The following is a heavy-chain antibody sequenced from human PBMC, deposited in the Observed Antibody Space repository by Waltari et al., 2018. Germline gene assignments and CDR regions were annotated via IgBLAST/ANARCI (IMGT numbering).Heavy chain of an antibody. CDR3: ARHGGDSAASAGDY. CDR2: IEPGDSET. Sequence: EVQLVQSGAEVKKPGESLKISCKGSGYSFTSYWIGWVRQMPGKGLGWMGIIEPGDSETRYSPSFQGQVTIAAEKSTSTAYLQWSSLKASDTAMYYCARHGGDSAASAGDYWGQGTLVTVSS. V-gene: IGHV5-51*01. CDR1: GYSFTSYW. J-gene: IGHJ4*02. D-gene: IGHD2-21*02.